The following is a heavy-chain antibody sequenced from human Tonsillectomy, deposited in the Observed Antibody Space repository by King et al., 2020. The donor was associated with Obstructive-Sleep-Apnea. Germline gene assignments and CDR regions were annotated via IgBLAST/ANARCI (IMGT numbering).Heavy chain of an antibody. CDR3: AKEGGGSGVYWVDS. Sequence: EVQLVESGGGMVQPGGSLRLSCAASGFSFSSDAISWVRQAPGKGLEGVSEINPRGTTFYAGPGGGRFTISRENSTYTVDSQVNSLRAEDTALYYCAKEGGGSGVYWVDSWGQGTLVTVSS. D-gene: IGHD3-10*01. V-gene: IGHV3-23*04. CDR2: INPRGTT. CDR1: GFSFSSDA. J-gene: IGHJ4*02.